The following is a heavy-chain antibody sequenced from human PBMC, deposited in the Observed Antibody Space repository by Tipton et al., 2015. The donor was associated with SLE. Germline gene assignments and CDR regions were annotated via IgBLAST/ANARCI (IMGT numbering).Heavy chain of an antibody. CDR1: GGSISSSSYY. CDR3: ARNRGLAGAFDI. CDR2: IYYSGST. Sequence: LRLSCTVSGGSISSSSYYWGWIRQPPGKGLEWIGSIYYSGSTYYNPSLKSRVTISVDTSKNQFSLKLSSVTAADTAVYYCARNRGLAGAFDIWGQGTMVTVSS. J-gene: IGHJ3*02. V-gene: IGHV4-39*01. D-gene: IGHD6-13*01.